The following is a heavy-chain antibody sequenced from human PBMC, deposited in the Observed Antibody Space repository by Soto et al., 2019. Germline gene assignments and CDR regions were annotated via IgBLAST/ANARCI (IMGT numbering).Heavy chain of an antibody. J-gene: IGHJ6*03. V-gene: IGHV6-1*01. D-gene: IGHD6-19*01. CDR3: ARQQSVAGEVYYYYMDV. CDR2: TYYRSKWYN. Sequence: SQTLSLTCAISGDSVSSNSAAWNWIRQSPSRGLEWLGRTYYRSKWYNDYAVSVKSRITINPDTSKNQFSLQLNSVTPEDTAVYYCARQQSVAGEVYYYYMDVWGKGTTVTVSS. CDR1: GDSVSSNSAA.